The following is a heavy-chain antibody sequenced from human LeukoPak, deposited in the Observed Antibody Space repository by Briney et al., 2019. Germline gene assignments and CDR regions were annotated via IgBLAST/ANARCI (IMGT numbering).Heavy chain of an antibody. V-gene: IGHV3-30*04. D-gene: IGHD1-26*01. CDR3: AKVRWELLRGNYFDY. J-gene: IGHJ4*02. CDR2: ISYDGSNK. Sequence: PGGSLRLSCAASGFTFSSYAMHWVRQAPGKGLEWVAVISYDGSNKYYADSVKGRFTISRDNSKNTLYLQMNSLRAEDTAVYYCAKVRWELLRGNYFDYWGQGTLVTVSS. CDR1: GFTFSSYA.